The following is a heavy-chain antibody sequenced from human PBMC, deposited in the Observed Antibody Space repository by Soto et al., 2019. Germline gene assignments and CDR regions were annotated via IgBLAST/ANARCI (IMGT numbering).Heavy chain of an antibody. J-gene: IGHJ6*02. V-gene: IGHV1-69*01. Sequence: QVLLVQSGPEVKKPGSSVKVSCKASGGTFNNYAINWVRQAPGKGLEWMGGIIPTFGTGNHAQKFQGRVTITADESTTTAYIELNILRSADTAIYYCASFDGTLVRGGRSSPYEMDVWGQGTTVIVSS. CDR1: GGTFNNYA. CDR2: IIPTFGTG. D-gene: IGHD3-10*01. CDR3: ASFDGTLVRGGRSSPYEMDV.